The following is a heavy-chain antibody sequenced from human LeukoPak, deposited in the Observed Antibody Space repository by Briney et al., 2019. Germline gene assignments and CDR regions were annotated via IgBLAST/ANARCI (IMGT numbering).Heavy chain of an antibody. Sequence: GGSLRLSCAASGFTFDNYAMHWVRQAPGRGLEWVSLISGDGGSTYYADSVKGRFTISRDNSKDSLYLQMNSLRTEDTALYYCAKPSSGWYRFDYWGQGTLVTVSS. D-gene: IGHD6-19*01. CDR2: ISGDGGST. CDR1: GFTFDNYA. J-gene: IGHJ4*02. V-gene: IGHV3-43*02. CDR3: AKPSSGWYRFDY.